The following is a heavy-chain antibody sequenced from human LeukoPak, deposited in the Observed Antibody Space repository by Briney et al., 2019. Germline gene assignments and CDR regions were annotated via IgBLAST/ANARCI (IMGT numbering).Heavy chain of an antibody. CDR1: GFTFSSYS. D-gene: IGHD3-10*01. CDR2: ISSSSSYI. Sequence: GGSLRLSCAASGFTFSSYSMNWVRQAPGKGLEWVSSISSSSSYIYYADSVKGRFTISRDNSKNKLYLQMNSLRVEDTAVYYCARDSSMLRGPLVIYYFDFWGQGTLVTVSS. J-gene: IGHJ4*02. V-gene: IGHV3-21*04. CDR3: ARDSSMLRGPLVIYYFDF.